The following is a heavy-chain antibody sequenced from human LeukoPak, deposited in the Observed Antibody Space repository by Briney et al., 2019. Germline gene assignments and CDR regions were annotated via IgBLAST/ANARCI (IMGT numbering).Heavy chain of an antibody. CDR3: AKDGGYSGYEGLGAFDY. J-gene: IGHJ4*02. CDR2: ISYDGSNK. D-gene: IGHD5-12*01. V-gene: IGHV3-30*18. CDR1: GFTFSSYG. Sequence: GGSLRLSCAASGFTFSSYGMHWVRQAPGKGLEWVAVISYDGSNKYYADSVKGRFTISRDNSKNTLYLQMNSLRAEDTAVYYCAKDGGYSGYEGLGAFDYWGQGTLVTVSS.